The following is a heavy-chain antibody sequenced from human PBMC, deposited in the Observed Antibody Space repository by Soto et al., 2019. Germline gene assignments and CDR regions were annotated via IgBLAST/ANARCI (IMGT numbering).Heavy chain of an antibody. Sequence: SGPTLVNPTQTLTLTCTFSGFSLITSKMCVSWIRQPPGKALEWLARIDWDDDKYYRASLKTRLTISKDTSKNQVVLTMTNMDPVDTATYYCARDYRTNYYGMHVWGQGTSVTV. V-gene: IGHV2-70*11. CDR3: ARDYRTNYYGMHV. CDR2: IDWDDDK. D-gene: IGHD4-4*01. J-gene: IGHJ6*02. CDR1: GFSLITSKMC.